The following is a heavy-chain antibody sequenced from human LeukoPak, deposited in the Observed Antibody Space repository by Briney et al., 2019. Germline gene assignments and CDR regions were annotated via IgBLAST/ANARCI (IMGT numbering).Heavy chain of an antibody. CDR3: ARMNSNGLDC. J-gene: IGHJ4*02. Sequence: SETLSLTCTVSGGSISTYYWSWIRQPAGKGLEWIGRIHSSGNTNYNPSLKSRVTMSVDTSKNQFSLKVSSVTAADTAVYYCARMNSNGLDCWGQGTLVTVSS. D-gene: IGHD4-11*01. CDR2: IHSSGNT. V-gene: IGHV4-4*07. CDR1: GGSISTYY.